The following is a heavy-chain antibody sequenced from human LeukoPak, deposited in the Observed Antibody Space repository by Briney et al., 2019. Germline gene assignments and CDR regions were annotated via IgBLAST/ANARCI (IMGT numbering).Heavy chain of an antibody. CDR1: GYTFTGYY. CDR2: INPNSGGT. J-gene: IGHJ4*02. Sequence: ASVKVSCKASGYTFTGYYMHWVRQAPGQGLEWMGWINPNSGGTNYAQKFQGRVTMTRDTSISTAYMELSRLRSDDTAVYYCYAVRGGVPAATFDYWAREPWSPSPQ. CDR3: YAVRGGVPAATFDY. V-gene: IGHV1-2*02. D-gene: IGHD2-2*01.